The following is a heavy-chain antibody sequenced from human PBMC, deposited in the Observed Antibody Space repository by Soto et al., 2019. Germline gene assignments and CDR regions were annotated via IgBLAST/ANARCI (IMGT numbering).Heavy chain of an antibody. CDR1: GFTFSSYE. CDR3: ASPYYYDSSGYYRSGGMDV. Sequence: EVQLVESGGGLVQPGGSLRLSCAASGFTFSSYEMNWVRQAPGKGLEWVSYISSSGSTIYYADSVKGRFTISRDNAKNSLYLQMNSLRAEDTAVYYCASPYYYDSSGYYRSGGMDVWGQGTTVTVSS. V-gene: IGHV3-48*03. CDR2: ISSSGSTI. J-gene: IGHJ6*02. D-gene: IGHD3-22*01.